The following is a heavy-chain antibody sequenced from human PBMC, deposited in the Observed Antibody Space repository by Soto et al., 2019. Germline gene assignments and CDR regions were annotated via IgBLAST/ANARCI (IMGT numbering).Heavy chain of an antibody. V-gene: IGHV4-4*02. CDR3: ARDPQQLGYNWFDP. J-gene: IGHJ5*02. CDR2: IYHSGST. CDR1: GGSISSSNW. Sequence: QVQLQESGPGLVKPSGTLSLTCAVSGGSISSSNWWSWVRQPPGKGLEWIGEIYHSGSTNYNPSPKSRVTISADKSKNHVSLKLSSVTAADTAVYYCARDPQQLGYNWFDPWGQGTLVTVSS. D-gene: IGHD6-13*01.